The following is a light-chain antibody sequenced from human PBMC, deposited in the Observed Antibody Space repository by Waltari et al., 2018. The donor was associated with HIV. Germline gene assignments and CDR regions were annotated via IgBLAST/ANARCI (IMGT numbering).Light chain of an antibody. V-gene: IGLV1-51*01. CDR1: SSNIGNNY. CDR3: GTWERSLSAAV. J-gene: IGLJ2*01. Sequence: QSVLTRPPSVSAAPGQKVTISCSGSSSNIGNNYVSWYQQLPGTAPRLLIYDTITRPSGIPDRFSGSKSGASATLDITGLQTGDEADYYCGTWERSLSAAVFGGGTKLAVL. CDR2: DTI.